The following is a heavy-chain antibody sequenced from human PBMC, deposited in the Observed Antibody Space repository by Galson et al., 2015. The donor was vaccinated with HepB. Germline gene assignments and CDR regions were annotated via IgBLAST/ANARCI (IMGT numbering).Heavy chain of an antibody. CDR1: GYTFTSYD. V-gene: IGHV1-8*01. CDR2: MNPNSGNT. J-gene: IGHJ6*03. Sequence: SVKVSCKASGYTFTSYDINWVRQATGQGLEWMGWMNPNSGNTGYAQKFQGRVTMTRNTSISTAYMELSSLRSEDTAVYYCARDLGEDYYYYMDVWGKGTTVTVSS. CDR3: ARDLGEDYYYYMDV.